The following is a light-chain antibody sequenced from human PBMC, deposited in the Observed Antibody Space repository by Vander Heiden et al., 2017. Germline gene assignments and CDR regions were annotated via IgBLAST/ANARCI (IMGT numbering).Light chain of an antibody. V-gene: IGLV1-47*01. Sequence: QSVLTQPPSASGTHGQRVTIPCSGSSSNIGSNYIYWYHQLPGTAPKILIYRNNQRPSGVPDRFSGSKSGISASLAISGLRSEDEADYYCATWDDSLSGVVFGGGTKLTVL. CDR3: ATWDDSLSGVV. CDR2: RNN. CDR1: SSNIGSNY. J-gene: IGLJ2*01.